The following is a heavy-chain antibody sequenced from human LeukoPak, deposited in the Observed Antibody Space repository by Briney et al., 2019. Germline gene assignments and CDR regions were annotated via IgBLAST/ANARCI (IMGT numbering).Heavy chain of an antibody. CDR1: GFTFDDYG. CDR2: INWNGGST. J-gene: IGHJ4*02. D-gene: IGHD3-22*01. V-gene: IGHV3-20*01. Sequence: GGPLRLSCAASGFTFDDYGMSWVRQAPGKGLEWVSGINWNGGSTGYADSVKGRFTISRDNAKNSLYLQMNSLRAEDTALYHCARGVYSSGYYYYTSFDYWGQGTLVTVSS. CDR3: ARGVYSSGYYYYTSFDY.